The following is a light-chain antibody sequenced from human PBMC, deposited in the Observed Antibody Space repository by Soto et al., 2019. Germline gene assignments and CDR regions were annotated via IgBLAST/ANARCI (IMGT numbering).Light chain of an antibody. CDR1: DIGSKS. Sequence: SYELTQPPSVSVAPGQTARITCGGNDIGSKSVHWYQQKPGQAPVVVVYEDYDRPSGIPERFSGSNSGNTATLTITRVEAGDEPDYYCLVWDNSGDRYVFGTGTKVTV. V-gene: IGLV3-21*02. CDR3: LVWDNSGDRYV. J-gene: IGLJ1*01. CDR2: EDY.